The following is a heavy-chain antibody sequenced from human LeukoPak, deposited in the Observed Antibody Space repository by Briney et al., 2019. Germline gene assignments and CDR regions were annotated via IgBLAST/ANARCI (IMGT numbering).Heavy chain of an antibody. V-gene: IGHV3-48*03. D-gene: IGHD2-2*01. J-gene: IGHJ5*02. CDR3: ARDIEDIVVVPAAQGTGFDP. Sequence: PGGSLRLSCAASGFTFSSYEMNWVRQAPGKGLEWVSYISSSGSTIYYADSVKGRFTISRDNAENSLYLQMNSLRAEDTAVYYCARDIEDIVVVPAAQGTGFDPWGQGTLVTVSS. CDR2: ISSSGSTI. CDR1: GFTFSSYE.